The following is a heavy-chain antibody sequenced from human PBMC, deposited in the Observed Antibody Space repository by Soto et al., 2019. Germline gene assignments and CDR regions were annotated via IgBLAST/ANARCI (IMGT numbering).Heavy chain of an antibody. Sequence: ASVNVSCKASGYTFTSYDINWVRQATGQGLEWMGWMNPNSGNTGYAQKFQGRVTMTRNTSISTAYMELSSLRSEDTAVYYCARVRTYYYGSGSYRAYGYWGQGTLVTVSS. J-gene: IGHJ4*02. V-gene: IGHV1-8*01. CDR1: GYTFTSYD. CDR2: MNPNSGNT. CDR3: ARVRTYYYGSGSYRAYGY. D-gene: IGHD3-10*01.